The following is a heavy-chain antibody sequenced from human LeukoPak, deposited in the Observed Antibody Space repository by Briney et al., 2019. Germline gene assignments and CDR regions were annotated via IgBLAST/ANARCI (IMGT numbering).Heavy chain of an antibody. CDR2: ISSSSSSYT. J-gene: IGHJ6*02. V-gene: IGHV3-11*06. Sequence: PGGSLRLSCAASGFTFSDYYVSWIRQAPGKGLEWVSYISSSSSSYTNYADSVKGRLTISRDNAKNSLYLQMNSLRAEDTAVYYCARGNWDWSKYGMDVWGQGTTVTVSS. CDR1: GFTFSDYY. CDR3: ARGNWDWSKYGMDV. D-gene: IGHD3/OR15-3a*01.